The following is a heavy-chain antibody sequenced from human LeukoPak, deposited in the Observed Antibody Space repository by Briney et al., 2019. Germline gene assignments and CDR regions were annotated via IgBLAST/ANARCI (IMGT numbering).Heavy chain of an antibody. V-gene: IGHV3-23*01. J-gene: IGHJ4*02. CDR1: GFTFSNYA. D-gene: IGHD5-12*01. Sequence: GGSLRLSCAASGFTFSNYAMRWVRQAPGKGLEWVSIISGTGGSTYYADSVKGRFTISRDNSKNTLYLQMNSLRAEDTAVYYCARDGYCHRNFDYWGQGTLVIVSS. CDR3: ARDGYCHRNFDY. CDR2: ISGTGGST.